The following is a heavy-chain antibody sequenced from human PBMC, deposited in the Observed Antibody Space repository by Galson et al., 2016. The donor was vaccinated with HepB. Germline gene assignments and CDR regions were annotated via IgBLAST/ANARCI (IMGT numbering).Heavy chain of an antibody. CDR3: AREYDILTGPDY. CDR1: GFTFSSYA. D-gene: IGHD3-9*01. V-gene: IGHV3-30-3*01. Sequence: SLRLSCAASGFTFSSYAMHWVRQAPGKGLEWVAIISYDGSNKFYPDSVKGRFTISRDNSKNTLYLQMNSLRPEDTAVYYCAREYDILTGPDYWGQGTLVTVSS. J-gene: IGHJ4*02. CDR2: ISYDGSNK.